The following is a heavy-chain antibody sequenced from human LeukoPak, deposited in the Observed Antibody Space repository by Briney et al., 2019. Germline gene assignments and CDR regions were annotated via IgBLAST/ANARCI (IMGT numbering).Heavy chain of an antibody. CDR2: INHSGST. D-gene: IGHD2-15*01. Sequence: PSETLSLTCAVYGGSFSGYYWSWIRQPPGKGLEWIGEINHSGSTNYNPSLKSRVTISVDTSKNQFSLKLSSVTAADTAVYYCARVPTAPRGRYCSGGSCYSGWFDYWGQGTLVTVSS. CDR3: ARVPTAPRGRYCSGGSCYSGWFDY. J-gene: IGHJ4*02. V-gene: IGHV4-34*01. CDR1: GGSFSGYY.